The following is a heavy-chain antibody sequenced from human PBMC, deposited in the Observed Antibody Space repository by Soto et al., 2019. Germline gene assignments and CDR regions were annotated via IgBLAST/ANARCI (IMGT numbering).Heavy chain of an antibody. V-gene: IGHV1-2*02. Sequence: ASVKVSCKASGYTFTGYYMHWVRQAPGQGLEWMGWINPNSGGTNYAQKFQGRVTMTRDTSISTAYMELSRLRSDDTAVYYCARQDYWSYYYGMDVWGQGTTVTVSS. CDR1: GYTFTGYY. J-gene: IGHJ6*02. CDR3: ARQDYWSYYYGMDV. D-gene: IGHD1-1*01. CDR2: INPNSGGT.